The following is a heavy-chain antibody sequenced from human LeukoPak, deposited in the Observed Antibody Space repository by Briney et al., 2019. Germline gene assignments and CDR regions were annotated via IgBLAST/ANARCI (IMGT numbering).Heavy chain of an antibody. CDR3: AKSPRRIVGAHFDL. CDR2: ISGSGGST. D-gene: IGHD1-26*01. Sequence: GGSLRLSCSASGFTFSSYAMSWVRQAPGKGLEWVSAISGSGGSTYYADSVKGRFTISRDNSKNTLYLQMNSLRAEDTAVYYCAKSPRRIVGAHFDLWGRGTLVTVSS. J-gene: IGHJ2*01. CDR1: GFTFSSYA. V-gene: IGHV3-23*01.